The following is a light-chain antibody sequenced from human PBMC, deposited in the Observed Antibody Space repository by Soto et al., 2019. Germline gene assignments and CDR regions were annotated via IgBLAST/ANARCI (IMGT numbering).Light chain of an antibody. J-gene: IGLJ1*01. Sequence: QSVLTQPPSVSGSPGQSVAISCSGTSSDVGGYDYVSWYQQHPGKAPKLVIYDVTKRPSGVPDRFSGSKSGNTASLTISGLQAEDEADYFCCSSAPESTYVFGTGTKVTVL. CDR3: CSSAPESTYV. CDR1: SSDVGGYDY. V-gene: IGLV2-11*01. CDR2: DVT.